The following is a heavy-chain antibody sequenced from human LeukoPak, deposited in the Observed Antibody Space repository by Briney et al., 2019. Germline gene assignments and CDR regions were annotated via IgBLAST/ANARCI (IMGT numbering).Heavy chain of an antibody. V-gene: IGHV3-66*01. Sequence: GGSLRLSCAASGFTVSINYMSWVRQAPGKGLEWVSVIYSGGSTYYADSVKGRFTISRDNSKNTLYLQMNSLRAEDTAVYYCAHWAQEYSSGWYYYYFDYWGQGTLVTVSS. CDR3: AHWAQEYSSGWYYYYFDY. J-gene: IGHJ4*02. CDR2: IYSGGST. CDR1: GFTVSINY. D-gene: IGHD6-19*01.